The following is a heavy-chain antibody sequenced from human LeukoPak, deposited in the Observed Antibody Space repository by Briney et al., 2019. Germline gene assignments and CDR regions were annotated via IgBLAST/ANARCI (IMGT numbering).Heavy chain of an antibody. CDR1: GYTFTNYG. V-gene: IGHV1-46*01. CDR2: INPSGGST. Sequence: VASVKVSCKASGYTFTNYGVSWVRQAPGQGLEWMGIINPSGGSTSYAQKFQGRVTMTRDTSTSTVYMELSSLRSEDTAVYYCARRYYYDSSGYYHPFDYWGQGTLVTVSS. D-gene: IGHD3-22*01. J-gene: IGHJ4*02. CDR3: ARRYYYDSSGYYHPFDY.